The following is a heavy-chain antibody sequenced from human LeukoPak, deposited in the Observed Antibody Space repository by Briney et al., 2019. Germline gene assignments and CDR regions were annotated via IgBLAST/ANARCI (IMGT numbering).Heavy chain of an antibody. CDR2: MNPNNGNT. V-gene: IGHV1-8*01. CDR3: ARDRVGVGGNGWEN. Sequence: WASVKVSCKASGYTFTSYDINWVRQVTGQGPEWMGWMNPNNGNTGYVQKFQGRVTMTRDTSIGTAYMELSSLRSEDTAVYYCARDRVGVGGNGWENWGQGTLVTVSS. CDR1: GYTFTSYD. J-gene: IGHJ4*02. D-gene: IGHD6-19*01.